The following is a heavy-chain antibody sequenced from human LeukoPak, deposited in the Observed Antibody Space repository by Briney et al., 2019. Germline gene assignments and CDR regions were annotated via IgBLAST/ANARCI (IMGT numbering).Heavy chain of an antibody. CDR3: ATPLGY. V-gene: IGHV4-61*01. D-gene: IGHD7-27*01. CDR2: IYYSGGT. Sequence: PSETLSLTCTVSGGSVSSGSYYWSWIRQPPGKGLEWIGYIYYSGGTNYNPSLKSRVTISVDTSKNQFSLKLSSVTAADTAVYYCATPLGYWDQGTLVTVSS. J-gene: IGHJ4*02. CDR1: GGSVSSGSYY.